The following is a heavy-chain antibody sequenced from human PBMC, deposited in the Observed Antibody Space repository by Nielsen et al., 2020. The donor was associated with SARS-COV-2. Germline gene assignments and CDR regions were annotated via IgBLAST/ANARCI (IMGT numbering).Heavy chain of an antibody. Sequence: GESLKISCAASGFTFSSYAMSWVRQAPGKGLEWVSAISGNGGSTYYADSVKGRFTISRDNSKNTLYLQMNSLRAEDTAVYYCAKPAAHTYYDFWSGYSGGYSYYGMDVWGQGTTVTVSS. CDR2: ISGNGGST. J-gene: IGHJ6*02. CDR3: AKPAAHTYYDFWSGYSGGYSYYGMDV. V-gene: IGHV3-23*01. CDR1: GFTFSSYA. D-gene: IGHD3-3*01.